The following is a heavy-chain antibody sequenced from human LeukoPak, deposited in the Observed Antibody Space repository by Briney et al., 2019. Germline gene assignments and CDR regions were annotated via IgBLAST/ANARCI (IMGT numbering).Heavy chain of an antibody. V-gene: IGHV1-2*04. CDR3: ARDGMVRGVMDRYYYYGMDV. Sequence: ASVKVSCKASGYTFTGYYMHWVRQAPGQGLEWMGWINPNSGGTNYAQKFQGWVTMTRDTSISTAYMELSRLRSDDTAVYYCARDGMVRGVMDRYYYYGMDVWGQGTTVTVSS. CDR1: GYTFTGYY. J-gene: IGHJ6*02. D-gene: IGHD3-10*01. CDR2: INPNSGGT.